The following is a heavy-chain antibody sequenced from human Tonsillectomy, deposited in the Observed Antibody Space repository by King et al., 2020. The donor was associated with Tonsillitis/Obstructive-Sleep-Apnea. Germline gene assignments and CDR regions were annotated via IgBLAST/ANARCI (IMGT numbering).Heavy chain of an antibody. V-gene: IGHV4-59*08. CDR2: IYNSGST. D-gene: IGHD4-11*01. CDR1: GGSIGSDY. Sequence: QLQESGPGLVKPSETLSLTCTVSGGSIGSDYWSWIRQPPGKGLEWIGYIYNSGSTSYNPSLKSRVTISLDTSKNQFSLKLRSVTAADTAVYYCATQTTVTYVDYWGQGTLVTVSS. J-gene: IGHJ4*02. CDR3: ATQTTVTYVDY.